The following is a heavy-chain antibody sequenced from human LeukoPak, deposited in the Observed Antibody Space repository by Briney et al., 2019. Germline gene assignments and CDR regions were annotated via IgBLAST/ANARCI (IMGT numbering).Heavy chain of an antibody. Sequence: GGSLRLSCAASGFTFSNAGMSWVRQAPGKGLEWVGRIKSKTDGETTDYAAPVKGRFTISRDDSKNTLYLQMNSLKTEDTAVYYCTTGWSTTRDYWGQGTLVTVSS. J-gene: IGHJ4*02. CDR2: IKSKTDGETT. V-gene: IGHV3-15*01. CDR3: TTGWSTTRDY. D-gene: IGHD1-26*01. CDR1: GFTFSNAG.